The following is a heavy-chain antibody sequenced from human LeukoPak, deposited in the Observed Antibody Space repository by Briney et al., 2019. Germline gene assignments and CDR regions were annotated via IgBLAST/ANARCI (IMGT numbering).Heavy chain of an antibody. CDR3: AREKAILFLSGSYSGSYYYYGMDV. J-gene: IGHJ6*02. V-gene: IGHV3-21*01. Sequence: GGSLRLSCAASGFTFSSYSMNWVRQAPGKGLEWVSSISSSSSYIYYADSVKGRFTISRDNAKNSLYLQMNSLRAEDTAVYYCAREKAILFLSGSYSGSYYYYGMDVWGQGTTVTVSS. D-gene: IGHD1-26*01. CDR1: GFTFSSYS. CDR2: ISSSSSYI.